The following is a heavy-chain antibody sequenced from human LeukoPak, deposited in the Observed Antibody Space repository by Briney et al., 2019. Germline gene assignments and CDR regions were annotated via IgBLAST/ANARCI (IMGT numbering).Heavy chain of an antibody. CDR2: ISANNGNT. J-gene: IGHJ5*02. D-gene: IGHD5/OR15-5a*01. CDR1: GYTFTSYG. V-gene: IGHV1-18*01. Sequence: ASVTVSFKSSGYTFTSYGISWVRQAPGQGLEWMGWISANNGNTYYTQMLQGRVNMTTDTSTSTAYMELRSLRSDDTAVYYCARGSTNWFDPWGQGTLVTVSS. CDR3: ARGSTNWFDP.